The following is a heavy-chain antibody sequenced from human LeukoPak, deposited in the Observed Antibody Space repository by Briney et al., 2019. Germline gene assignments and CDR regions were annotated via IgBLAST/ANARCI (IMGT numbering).Heavy chain of an antibody. Sequence: GGSLRLSCAASGFTFSSYTMNWVRQAPGKGLEWVSSITDSSSSMYYADSVKGRFTISRDNAKNSLYLQMNSLRAEDTAVYYCARDIPYYDYVWGSLRQQATKAYFDYWGQGTLVTVSS. J-gene: IGHJ4*02. CDR3: ARDIPYYDYVWGSLRQQATKAYFDY. D-gene: IGHD3-16*01. CDR1: GFTFSSYT. CDR2: ITDSSSSM. V-gene: IGHV3-21*01.